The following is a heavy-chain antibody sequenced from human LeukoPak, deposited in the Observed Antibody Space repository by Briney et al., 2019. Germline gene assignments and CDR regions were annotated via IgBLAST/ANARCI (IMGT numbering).Heavy chain of an antibody. Sequence: SETLSLTCTVSGGSISSDYCSWIRQPAGKGLEGMGRIYTSGSTNYNPSLKSRVTMSVDTSKNQFSLKLSSVTAADTAVYYCARDYYDSRGEAFDIWGQGTMVTVS. J-gene: IGHJ3*02. CDR3: ARDYYDSRGEAFDI. V-gene: IGHV4-4*07. D-gene: IGHD3-22*01. CDR2: IYTSGST. CDR1: GGSISSDY.